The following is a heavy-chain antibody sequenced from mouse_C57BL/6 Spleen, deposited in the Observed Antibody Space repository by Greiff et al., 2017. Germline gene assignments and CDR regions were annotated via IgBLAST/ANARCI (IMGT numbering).Heavy chain of an antibody. CDR2: ISSGSSTI. V-gene: IGHV5-17*01. CDR3: ARRDYDYDGYYFDY. CDR1: GFTFSDYG. Sequence: EVKLVESGGGLVKPGGSLKLSCAASGFTFSDYGMHWVRQAPEKGLEWVAYISSGSSTIYYADTVKGRFTISRDNAKNTLFLQMTSLRSEDTAMYYCARRDYDYDGYYFDYWGQGTTLTVSS. D-gene: IGHD2-4*01. J-gene: IGHJ2*01.